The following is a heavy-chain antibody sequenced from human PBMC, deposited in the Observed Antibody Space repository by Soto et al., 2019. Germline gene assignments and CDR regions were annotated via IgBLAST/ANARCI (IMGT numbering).Heavy chain of an antibody. CDR2: IYYSGST. V-gene: IGHV4-61*01. CDR3: ARDAKIADRPQI. D-gene: IGHD6-6*01. Sequence: SETLSLTCTVSGGSVSSGSYYWSWIRQPPGKGLEWIGYIYYSGSTNCNPSLKSRVTISVDTSKNQFSLKLSSVTAADTAVYYCARDAKIADRPQIWGQGTRVTVSS. CDR1: GGSVSSGSYY. J-gene: IGHJ1*01.